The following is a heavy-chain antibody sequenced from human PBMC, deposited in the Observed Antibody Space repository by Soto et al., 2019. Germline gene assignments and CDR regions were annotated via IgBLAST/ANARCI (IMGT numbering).Heavy chain of an antibody. CDR3: VRVRCSGGSCRDAYDI. CDR2: LYDVDGS. D-gene: IGHD2-15*01. Sequence: DVQLVESGGGLIQPGESLRLSCAAFGLTISGKKYVAWVRQAPGKGLEWVSGLYDVDGSFYADSVRGRFTTSSDSSKTTVYLQMNSLRAEDTAMYYCVRVRCSGGSCRDAYDIWGQGTMVTVSS. CDR1: GLTISGKKY. V-gene: IGHV3-53*01. J-gene: IGHJ3*02.